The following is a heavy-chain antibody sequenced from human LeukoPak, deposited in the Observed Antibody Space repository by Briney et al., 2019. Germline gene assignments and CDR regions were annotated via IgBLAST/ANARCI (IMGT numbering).Heavy chain of an antibody. CDR1: GFAFSTYE. CDR2: ITISGQTK. Sequence: PGGSLRLSCATSGFAFSTYEVSWVRQAPGKGLEWIADITISGQTKNYADSVKGRFTISRDNAMSSLYLQMNSLRVEDTGVFYCARGDPHADLWGQGTLVTVSS. J-gene: IGHJ5*02. CDR3: ARGDPHADL. V-gene: IGHV3-48*03.